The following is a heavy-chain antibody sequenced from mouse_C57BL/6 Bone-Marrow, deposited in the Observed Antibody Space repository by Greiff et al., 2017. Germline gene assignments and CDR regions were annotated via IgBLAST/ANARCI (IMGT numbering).Heavy chain of an antibody. Sequence: EVHLVESGPGLAKPSQTLSLTCSVTGYSITSDYWNWLRKFPGNKLEYMGYISYSGSTYYNPSLNSRISITRDTSKTQYYLQVNTVTTEDTATYYCAGYESATVVGYFDVWGTGTTVTVSS. J-gene: IGHJ1*03. D-gene: IGHD1-1*01. CDR3: AGYESATVVGYFDV. V-gene: IGHV3-8*01. CDR1: GYSITSDY. CDR2: ISYSGST.